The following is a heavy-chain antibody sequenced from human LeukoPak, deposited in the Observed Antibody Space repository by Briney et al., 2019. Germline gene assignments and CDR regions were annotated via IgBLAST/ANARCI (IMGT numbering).Heavy chain of an antibody. J-gene: IGHJ4*02. V-gene: IGHV5-51*01. CDR1: GYSFTTYW. D-gene: IGHD5-12*01. Sequence: PGESLKISCKGSGYSFTTYWIGWVRQMPGKGLEWMGTIYPGDSDSRYSPSFQGQVTISADNSISTAYLQWSSLKASDTAMYYCARRAHSGAMITLDYWGQGTLVTVSS. CDR2: IYPGDSDS. CDR3: ARRAHSGAMITLDY.